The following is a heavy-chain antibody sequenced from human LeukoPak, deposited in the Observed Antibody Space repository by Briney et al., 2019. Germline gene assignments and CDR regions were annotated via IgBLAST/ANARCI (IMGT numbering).Heavy chain of an antibody. CDR2: IYYSGNT. Sequence: SETLSLTCTVSGGSIISDTSYRGWIRQPPGKGLEWIGNIYYSGNTYYNPSLKSRVTISVDTSKNQFSLKLSSVTAADTALYYCARRPAGHSSSWYHDYWGQGTLVTVSS. D-gene: IGHD6-13*01. CDR1: GGSIISDTSY. J-gene: IGHJ4*02. V-gene: IGHV4-39*01. CDR3: ARRPAGHSSSWYHDY.